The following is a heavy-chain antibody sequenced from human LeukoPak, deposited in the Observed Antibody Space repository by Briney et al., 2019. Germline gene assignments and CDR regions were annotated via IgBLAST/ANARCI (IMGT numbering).Heavy chain of an antibody. D-gene: IGHD3-10*01. CDR3: AKRGVVIRVFLVGFHKEAYYFDS. V-gene: IGHV3-23*01. CDR2: LSGSGGGT. Sequence: GGSLRLSCAVSGITLSNYGMSWVRQAPGKGLEWVAGLSGSGGGTNYADSVQGRFTISRDNPKNTLYLQMNSLRAEDTAVYFCAKRGVVIRVFLVGFHKEAYYFDSWGQGTLVTVSS. CDR1: GITLSNYG. J-gene: IGHJ4*02.